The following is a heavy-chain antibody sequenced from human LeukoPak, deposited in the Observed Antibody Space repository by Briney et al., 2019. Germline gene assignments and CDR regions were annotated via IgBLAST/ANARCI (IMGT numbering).Heavy chain of an antibody. D-gene: IGHD3-10*01. V-gene: IGHV4-4*09. J-gene: IGHJ5*02. CDR1: DGSINSYY. Sequence: SETLSLTCSVSDGSINSYYWSWIRQPPGKGLEWIGYIHSSGATNYNPSLKSRVTTSLDTSKNQFSLRLSSVTAADTAVDYCARLGSYSDRWGQGTLVTVSS. CDR3: ARLGSYSDR. CDR2: IHSSGAT.